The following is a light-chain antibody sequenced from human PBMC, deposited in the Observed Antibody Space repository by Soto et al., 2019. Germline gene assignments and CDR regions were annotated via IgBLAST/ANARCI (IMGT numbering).Light chain of an antibody. Sequence: DIQLTHSPSLLSASVGERVTITCRASQGIGSSLAWYHQKAGKAPKLLTHTASTLQSGVPSRFSGSGSGTEFTLTITSLQPEDSASDYSKQRNSYPITFGQGTRLEI. CDR3: KQRNSYPIT. CDR1: QGIGSS. V-gene: IGKV1-9*01. J-gene: IGKJ5*01. CDR2: TAS.